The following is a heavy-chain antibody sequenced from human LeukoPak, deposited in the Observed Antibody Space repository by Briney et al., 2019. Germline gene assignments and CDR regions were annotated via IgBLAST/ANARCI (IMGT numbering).Heavy chain of an antibody. D-gene: IGHD3-22*01. V-gene: IGHV4-34*01. CDR3: ARSNYDSSGYSYYYYYMDV. J-gene: IGHJ6*03. CDR2: INHSGST. CDR1: GGSFSGYY. Sequence: SETLSLTCAVYGGSFSGYYWSWIRQPPGKGLEWIGEINHSGSTNYNPSLKSRVTISVDTSKNQFSLKLSSVTAADTAVYYCARSNYDSSGYSYYYYYMDVWGKGTTVTISS.